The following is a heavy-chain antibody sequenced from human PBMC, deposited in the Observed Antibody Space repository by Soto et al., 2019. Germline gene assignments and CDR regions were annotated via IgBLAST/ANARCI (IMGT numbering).Heavy chain of an antibody. J-gene: IGHJ4*02. CDR1: GFTFSSYA. D-gene: IGHD3-9*01. Sequence: GGSLRLSCAASGFTFSSYAMHWVRQAPGKGLEYVSAISSNGGSTYYANSVKGRFTISRDNSKNTLYLQMGSLRAEDMAVYYCARERTYYDILTGYYNGYYFDYWGQGTLVTVSS. V-gene: IGHV3-64*01. CDR3: ARERTYYDILTGYYNGYYFDY. CDR2: ISSNGGST.